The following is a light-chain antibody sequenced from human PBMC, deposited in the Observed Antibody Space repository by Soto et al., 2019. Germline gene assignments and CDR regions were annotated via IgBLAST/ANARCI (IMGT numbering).Light chain of an antibody. V-gene: IGKV3-20*01. CDR3: QQYNNPHWT. CDR2: GAS. CDR1: QSVSSTY. Sequence: ETVLTQSPGTLSLSPGERAILYCRASQSVSSTYLAWYQQKPGQAPRLLIYGASSRATGSPDRFSGSGSGTDFTLTISRLVPEDFAVYYCQQYNNPHWTSGQGTKVDIK. J-gene: IGKJ1*01.